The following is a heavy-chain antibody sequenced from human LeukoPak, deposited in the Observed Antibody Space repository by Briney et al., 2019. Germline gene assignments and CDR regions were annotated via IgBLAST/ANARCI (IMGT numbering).Heavy chain of an antibody. CDR2: ISAYNGNT. J-gene: IGHJ4*02. D-gene: IGHD1-7*01. CDR3: ARVSPLITGTTSRLFDY. CDR1: GYTFTSYG. V-gene: IGHV1-18*01. Sequence: ASVKVSCKASGYTFTSYGISWVRQAPGQGLEWMGWISAYNGNTNYAQKLQGRVTMTTDTSTSTAYMELRSLRSDDTAVYYCARVSPLITGTTSRLFDYWGQGTLVTVSS.